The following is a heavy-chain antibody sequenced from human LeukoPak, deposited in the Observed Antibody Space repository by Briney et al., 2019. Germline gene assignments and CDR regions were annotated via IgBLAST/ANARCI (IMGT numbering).Heavy chain of an antibody. Sequence: GRSLRLSCAASGFTFSSYAMHWVRQAPGKGLEWVAVISYDGSNKYYADSVKGRFTISRDNSKNTLYLQMNSLRAEDTAVYYCATDPSGPSDSSGWYYFDNWGQGTLVTVSS. D-gene: IGHD6-19*01. V-gene: IGHV3-30*04. J-gene: IGHJ4*02. CDR1: GFTFSSYA. CDR2: ISYDGSNK. CDR3: ATDPSGPSDSSGWYYFDN.